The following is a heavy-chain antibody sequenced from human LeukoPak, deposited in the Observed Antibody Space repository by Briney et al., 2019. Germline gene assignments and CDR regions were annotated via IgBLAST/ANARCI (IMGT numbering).Heavy chain of an antibody. CDR2: TYPGDSDA. CDR1: GYSFTRHW. Sequence: GESLKISCKGSGYSFTRHWIGWVRQMPGKGLEWMGITYPGDSDARYSPSFQGQVTISADKSNSIAYLQWNSLKASDTAMYYCARHSETTLIVVIDDAFDIWGQRTMVTVSS. CDR3: ARHSETTLIVVIDDAFDI. V-gene: IGHV5-51*01. D-gene: IGHD3-22*01. J-gene: IGHJ3*02.